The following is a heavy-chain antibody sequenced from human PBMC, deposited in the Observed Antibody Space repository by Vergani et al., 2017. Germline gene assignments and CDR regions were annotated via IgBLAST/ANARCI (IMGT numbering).Heavy chain of an antibody. CDR2: ISYDGSNK. CDR3: ARDSGYSRGLDAFDI. J-gene: IGHJ3*02. V-gene: IGHV3-30*14. Sequence: QVQLVESGGGVVQPGRSLRLSCAASGFTFSSYAMHWVRQAPGKGLEWVAVISYDGSNKYYADSVKGRFTLSRYKSKNTLYLQMNSLRAEDTAVYYCARDSGYSRGLDAFDIWGQGTMVTVSS. D-gene: IGHD6-13*01. CDR1: GFTFSSYA.